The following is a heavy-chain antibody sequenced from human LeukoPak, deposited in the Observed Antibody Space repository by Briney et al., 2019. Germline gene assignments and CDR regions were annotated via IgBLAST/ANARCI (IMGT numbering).Heavy chain of an antibody. V-gene: IGHV4-30-4*08. CDR3: ARIYSSGGNWFDP. J-gene: IGHJ5*02. CDR2: IYYSGTT. D-gene: IGHD6-25*01. CDR1: GRSTISGDSY. Sequence: SPTLSLTCTVSGRSTISGDSYSSWIRPPPGKGLELVVYIYYSGTTYYNPSVKSRVTISVDTSKIQFSLKLSSVTAADTAVYYCARIYSSGGNWFDPWGQGTLVTVSS.